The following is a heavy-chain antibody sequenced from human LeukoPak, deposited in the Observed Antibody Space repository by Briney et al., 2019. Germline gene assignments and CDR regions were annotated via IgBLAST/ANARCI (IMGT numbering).Heavy chain of an antibody. CDR1: RASISTYY. D-gene: IGHD3-3*01. CDR2: IYYSGST. CDR3: ARGSDYGDY. V-gene: IGHV4-59*01. J-gene: IGHJ4*02. Sequence: PSETLSLTCTVSRASISTYYWSWIRQPPGKGLEWIGYIYYSGSTNYNPSLKGRVTMSVDTSKNQFSLRLSSVTAADTAVYYCARGSDYGDYWGQGTLVIVSS.